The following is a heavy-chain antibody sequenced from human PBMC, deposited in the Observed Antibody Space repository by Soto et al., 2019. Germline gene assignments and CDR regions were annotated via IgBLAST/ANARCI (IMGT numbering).Heavy chain of an antibody. CDR1: GFTFSSYW. CDR2: IKEDGSVK. J-gene: IGHJ4*02. D-gene: IGHD2-2*01. V-gene: IGHV3-7*05. Sequence: PGESLKISCAASGFTFSSYWMSWVRQAPGKGLEWVAKIKEDGSVKYYVDSVKGRFTISRDNAKNSLFLQMSSLRAEDTAVYYCAKDKRDQLLCNFDYWGQGTPVTVSS. CDR3: AKDKRDQLLCNFDY.